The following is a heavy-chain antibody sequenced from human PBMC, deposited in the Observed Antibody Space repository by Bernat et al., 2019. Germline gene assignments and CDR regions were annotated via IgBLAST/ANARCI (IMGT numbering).Heavy chain of an antibody. CDR2: IRSNAYGGTT. Sequence: EVQLVESGGGLVQPGRSLRLSCTASGFTFGDYAMSWFRQAPGKGLEWVGFIRSNAYGGTTEYAASVKGRFTISRDDSKSIAYLQMNSLKTEDTAVYYCTSGLEAAAGTIWEFWFDPWGQGTLVTASS. CDR1: GFTFGDYA. D-gene: IGHD6-13*01. V-gene: IGHV3-49*03. CDR3: TSGLEAAAGTIWEFWFDP. J-gene: IGHJ5*02.